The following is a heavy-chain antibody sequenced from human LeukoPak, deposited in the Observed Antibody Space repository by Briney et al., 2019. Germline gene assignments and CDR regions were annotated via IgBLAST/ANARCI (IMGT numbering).Heavy chain of an antibody. CDR2: INHSGST. V-gene: IGHV4-34*01. CDR3: AKTSAVYSSSSEYFQH. J-gene: IGHJ1*01. D-gene: IGHD6-6*01. Sequence: PSETLSLTCAVYGGSFSGYHWSWIRQPPGKGLEWIGEINHSGSTNYNPSLKSRVTISVDTSKNQFSLKLSSVTAADTAVYYCAKTSAVYSSSSEYFQHWGQGTLVTVSS. CDR1: GGSFSGYH.